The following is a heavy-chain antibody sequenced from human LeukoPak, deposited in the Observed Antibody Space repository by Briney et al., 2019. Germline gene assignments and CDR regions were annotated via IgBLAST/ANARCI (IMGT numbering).Heavy chain of an antibody. CDR1: GESSSGYY. CDR2: IDHRGST. D-gene: IGHD3-10*01. CDR3: ARGGRTLLDARPFKPGNWFDP. Sequence: PSETLSLTCAVYGESSSGYYWSWIRQSPGKGLGWIGGIDHRGSTNYNPSPKSRVSISLDTSKNQCSLKLSSVTAADTAVYYCARGGRTLLDARPFKPGNWFDPWGPGTLVTVSS. J-gene: IGHJ5*02. V-gene: IGHV4-34*01.